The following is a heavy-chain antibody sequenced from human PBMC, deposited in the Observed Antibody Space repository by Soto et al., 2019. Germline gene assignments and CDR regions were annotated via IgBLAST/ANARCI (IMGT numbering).Heavy chain of an antibody. J-gene: IGHJ4*02. Sequence: EVQVVESGGDLVKPGGSLRLSCAVSGFSFSSYSMNWVRQAPGKGLEWVSAIRGTTPETYYADSVQGRFIISRDNAKTSVYLQMNSLGAEDTAVYYCVRGKDYGVYLDFWGQGTLVTVSS. D-gene: IGHD4-17*01. CDR1: GFSFSSYS. CDR2: IRGTTPET. V-gene: IGHV3-21*06. CDR3: VRGKDYGVYLDF.